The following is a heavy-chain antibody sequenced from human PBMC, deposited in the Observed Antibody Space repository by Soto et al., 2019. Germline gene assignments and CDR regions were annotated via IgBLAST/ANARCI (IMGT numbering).Heavy chain of an antibody. CDR3: AREIRGYCSGGSCYVSHFDY. V-gene: IGHV1-69*13. CDR1: GGTFSSYA. D-gene: IGHD2-15*01. CDR2: IIPIFGTA. Sequence: SVKVSCKASGGTFSSYAISWVRQAPGQGLEWMGGIIPIFGTANYAQKFQGRVTITADESTSTAYMELSSLRSEDTAVYYCAREIRGYCSGGSCYVSHFDYWGQGTLVTVSS. J-gene: IGHJ4*02.